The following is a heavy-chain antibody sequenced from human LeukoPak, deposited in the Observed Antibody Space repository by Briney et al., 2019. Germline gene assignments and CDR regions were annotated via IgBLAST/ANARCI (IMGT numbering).Heavy chain of an antibody. CDR2: ISDNGGYT. Sequence: GGSLRLSCAASGFTFSSSAMSWVRQAPGKGLEWVSAISDNGGYTYYADSVQGRFTISRDNSKNTLYLQMNSLRAEDTAVYYCARDPDTAPDYWGQGTLVTVSS. CDR3: ARDPDTAPDY. V-gene: IGHV3-23*01. CDR1: GFTFSSSA. J-gene: IGHJ4*02. D-gene: IGHD5-18*01.